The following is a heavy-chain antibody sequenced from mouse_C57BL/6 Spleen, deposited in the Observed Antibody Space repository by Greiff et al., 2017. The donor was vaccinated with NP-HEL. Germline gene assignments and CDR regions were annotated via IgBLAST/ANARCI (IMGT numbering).Heavy chain of an antibody. J-gene: IGHJ4*01. CDR2: IDPSDSYT. D-gene: IGHD1-1*01. CDR3: ARRGYYGSSSLYATDY. CDR1: GYTFTSYW. V-gene: IGHV1-69*01. Sequence: VQLQQPGAELVMPGASVKLSCKASGYTFTSYWMHWVKQRPGQGLEWIGEIDPSDSYTNYNQKFKGKSTLTVDKSSSTAYMQLSSLTSEDSAVYYCARRGYYGSSSLYATDYWGQGTSVTVSS.